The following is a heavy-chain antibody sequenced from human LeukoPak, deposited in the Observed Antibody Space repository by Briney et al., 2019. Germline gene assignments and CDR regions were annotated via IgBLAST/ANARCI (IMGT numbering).Heavy chain of an antibody. CDR1: GLTFSNAW. CDR2: IKSKTDGGTT. CDR3: TTSGSGSYYSLVDY. J-gene: IGHJ4*02. D-gene: IGHD3-10*01. Sequence: PGGSLRLSCAASGLTFSNAWMSWVRQAPGKGLEWVGRIKSKTDGGTTDYAAPVKGRFTISRDDSKNTLYLQMNSLKTVDTAVYYCTTSGSGSYYSLVDYWGQGTLVTVSS. V-gene: IGHV3-15*01.